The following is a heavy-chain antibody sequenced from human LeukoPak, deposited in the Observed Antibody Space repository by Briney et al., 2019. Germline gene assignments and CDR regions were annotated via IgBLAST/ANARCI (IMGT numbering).Heavy chain of an antibody. V-gene: IGHV3-30*02. D-gene: IGHD6-25*01. CDR2: IWFGRSNK. Sequence: GGSLRLSCAASGLNFSNYGMHWVRQTPGKGLEWVALIWFGRSNKFYADSVKGRFTISRDDSKNTLYLEMNSLRAEDTAVYFCAKEGGGAFDVWGQGTTVIVSS. CDR1: GLNFSNYG. CDR3: AKEGGGAFDV. J-gene: IGHJ3*01.